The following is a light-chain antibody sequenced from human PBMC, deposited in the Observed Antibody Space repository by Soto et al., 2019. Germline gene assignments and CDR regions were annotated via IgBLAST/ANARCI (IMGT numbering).Light chain of an antibody. CDR2: DVT. CDR1: SSDVGGYNY. J-gene: IGLJ3*02. CDR3: CSSAGTYPSV. V-gene: IGLV2-11*01. Sequence: QSALTQPRSVSGSPGQSVTISCTGTSSDVGGYNYVSWYRQHPGKAPKLMIYDVTKRPSGVPDRFSGSKSGNTASLTISGLQAEDEADYYCCSSAGTYPSVFGGGTKLTVL.